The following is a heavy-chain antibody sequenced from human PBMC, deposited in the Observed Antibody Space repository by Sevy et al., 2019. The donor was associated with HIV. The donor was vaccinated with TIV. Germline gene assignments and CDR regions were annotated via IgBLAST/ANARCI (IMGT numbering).Heavy chain of an antibody. D-gene: IGHD3-22*01. V-gene: IGHV3-30*02. CDR3: AKDPPMTDSSDYYPGY. CDR1: GFTFSSYG. J-gene: IGHJ4*02. CDR2: IRYDGSNK. Sequence: GGSLRLSCAASGFTFSSYGMHWVRQAPGKGLEWVAFIRYDGSNKYYADSVKGRFTISRDNSKNTLYLQMNSLRAEDTAVYYCAKDPPMTDSSDYYPGYWGQGTLVTVSS.